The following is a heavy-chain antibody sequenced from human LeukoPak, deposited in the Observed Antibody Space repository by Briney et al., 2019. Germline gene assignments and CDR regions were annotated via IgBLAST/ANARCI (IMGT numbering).Heavy chain of an antibody. CDR2: TNHSGST. CDR3: ARGSGGNGDSPWKWFDP. CDR1: GGSFSGYY. J-gene: IGHJ5*02. V-gene: IGHV4-34*01. D-gene: IGHD4-17*01. Sequence: PSETLSLTCAVYGGSFSGYYWSWIRQPPGKGLEWIGETNHSGSTNYNPSLKSRVTISVDTSKNQFSLKLSSVTAADTAVYYCARGSGGNGDSPWKWFDPWGQGTLVTVSS.